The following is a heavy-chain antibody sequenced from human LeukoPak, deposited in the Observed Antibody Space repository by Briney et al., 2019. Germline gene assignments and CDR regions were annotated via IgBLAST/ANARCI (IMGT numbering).Heavy chain of an antibody. CDR2: ISTSGTTI. V-gene: IGHV3-11*01. CDR3: ARARPTST. Sequence: XTFXXXYMSWIRQXPGGGLEWVSYISTSGTTIYYADSVKGRFTISRDNAKNSLYLQMNSLRAEDTAVYYCARARPTSTWGQGTLVTVSS. J-gene: IGHJ4*02. CDR1: XTFXXXY. D-gene: IGHD3-3*02.